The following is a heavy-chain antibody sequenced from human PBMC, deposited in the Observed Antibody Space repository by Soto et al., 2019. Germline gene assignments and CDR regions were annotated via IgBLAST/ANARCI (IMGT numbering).Heavy chain of an antibody. CDR3: ARREVVPSYYYGMDV. CDR1: GFTLSSYG. J-gene: IGHJ6*02. CDR2: ISSSSGTI. V-gene: IGHV3-48*02. D-gene: IGHD2-21*01. Sequence: VQLVESGGGLVQPGGSLRLSCEVSGFTLSSYGMNWVRQAPGKGLEWVSYISSSSGTIYYADSVKGRFTISRDNAKNSLYLQMNSLRDEDTAVYYCARREVVPSYYYGMDVWGQGTTVTVSS.